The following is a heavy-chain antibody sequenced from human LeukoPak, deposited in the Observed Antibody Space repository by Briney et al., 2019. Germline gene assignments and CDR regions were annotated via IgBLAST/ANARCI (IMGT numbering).Heavy chain of an antibody. Sequence: PGGSLRLSCAASGLTFSSYEMNWVRQAPGKGLEWISYISSASNMIYYAESVEGRFTISRDNAKNSLYLQMNSLRAEDTAVYYCATASGSWYRYYFDSWGQGTLVTVSS. CDR1: GLTFSSYE. D-gene: IGHD6-13*01. CDR2: ISSASNMI. J-gene: IGHJ4*02. V-gene: IGHV3-48*03. CDR3: ATASGSWYRYYFDS.